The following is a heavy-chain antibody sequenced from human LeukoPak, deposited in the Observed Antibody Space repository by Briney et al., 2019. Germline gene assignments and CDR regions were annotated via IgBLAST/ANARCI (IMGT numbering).Heavy chain of an antibody. D-gene: IGHD4-23*01. CDR1: GYTLTELS. J-gene: IGHJ6*02. CDR2: FDPEDGET. Sequence: ASVKVSCKGSGYTLTELSMHWVRQPPGKGLEWMGGFDPEDGETIYAQKFRGRVTMTEDTSTDTAYMELSSLRSEDTAVYYCATPKPGNNYYYRMDDWGQGTTVTVSS. V-gene: IGHV1-24*01. CDR3: ATPKPGNNYYYRMDD.